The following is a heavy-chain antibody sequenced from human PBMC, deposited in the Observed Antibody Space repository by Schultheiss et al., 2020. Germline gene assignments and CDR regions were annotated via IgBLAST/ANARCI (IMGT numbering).Heavy chain of an antibody. CDR3: ARNGGKSDFGY. Sequence: SETLSLTCTVSGGSFSSYYWSWNRQPAGKGLEWIGEVFQTGVSHYNPSLRGRVTMSVDKSNNQFSLNLYSVTVSDMAMYYCARNGGKSDFGYWGQGTLVTVSS. CDR1: GGSFSSYY. CDR2: VFQTGVS. J-gene: IGHJ4*02. V-gene: IGHV4-34*12. D-gene: IGHD4-23*01.